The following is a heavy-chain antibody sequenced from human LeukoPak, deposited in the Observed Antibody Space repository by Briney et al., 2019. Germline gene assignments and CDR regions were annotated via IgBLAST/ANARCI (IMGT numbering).Heavy chain of an antibody. J-gene: IGHJ6*03. CDR3: ARTYYSDSSGYYYYYYMDV. D-gene: IGHD3-22*01. CDR1: GGSITSGSYY. Sequence: SQTLSLTCTVSGGSITSGSYYWRWIRQPAGKGLEWIGRIYTSGSTNYNPSLKSRVTISVDTSKNQFSLKLSSLSAADTAVYYCARTYYSDSSGYYYYYYMDVWGKGTTVTVSS. V-gene: IGHV4-61*02. CDR2: IYTSGST.